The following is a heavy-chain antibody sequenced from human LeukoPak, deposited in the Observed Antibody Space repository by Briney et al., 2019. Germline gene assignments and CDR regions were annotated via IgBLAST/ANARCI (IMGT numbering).Heavy chain of an antibody. CDR3: ARENFRGSYGFDY. V-gene: IGHV3-48*02. CDR1: GFTFSSYS. CDR2: ISSSSSTI. D-gene: IGHD3-16*01. J-gene: IGHJ4*02. Sequence: PGGSLRLSCAASGFTFSSYSMNWVRQAPGKGREWVSYISSSSSTIYYADSVKGRFTISRDNAKNSLYLQMNSLRDEDTAVYYCARENFRGSYGFDYWGQGILVTVSS.